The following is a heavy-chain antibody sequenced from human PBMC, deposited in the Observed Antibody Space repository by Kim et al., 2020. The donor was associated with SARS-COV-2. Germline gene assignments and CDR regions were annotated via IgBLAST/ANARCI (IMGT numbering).Heavy chain of an antibody. CDR1: GESLIGYY. J-gene: IGHJ6*03. CDR2: IDHSGTT. CDR3: ARIGAPATDSYYSTMDV. V-gene: IGHV4-34*01. D-gene: IGHD2-21*02. Sequence: SETLSLTCGVYGESLIGYYWSWIRQPPGKGLEWIGEIDHSGTTSYNPSLKSRATISLATSEKQLSLWLNSVTDADTAVYYCARIGAPATDSYYSTMDVWG.